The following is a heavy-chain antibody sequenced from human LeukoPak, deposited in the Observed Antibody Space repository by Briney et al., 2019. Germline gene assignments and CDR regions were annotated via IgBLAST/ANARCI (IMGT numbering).Heavy chain of an antibody. CDR2: INPNSGGT. D-gene: IGHD3-16*01. CDR3: ARQGTPTMIMFDF. V-gene: IGHV1-2*02. Sequence: HRASVTVSCKASGDSFTGYYLHWVRQAPGQGLEWMGWINPNSGGTNYAQKFQGRVTMTRDTSIRTAYMELSRLTSDDTAVYYCARQGTPTMIMFDFWGQGTLVTVSS. J-gene: IGHJ4*02. CDR1: GDSFTGYY.